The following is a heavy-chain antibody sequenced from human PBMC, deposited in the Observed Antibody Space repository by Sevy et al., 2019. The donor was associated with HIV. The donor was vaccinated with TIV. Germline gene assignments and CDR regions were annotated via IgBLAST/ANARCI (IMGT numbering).Heavy chain of an antibody. Sequence: GGSLRLSCTASGFTFSNFGMHWVRQVPGKGLEWVSAISGSGGSTYYADSVKGRFTKSRDNSKNTLYLQMNSLRAEDTAVYYCAKEEESIAVAGMEDYWGQGTLVTVSS. CDR3: AKEEESIAVAGMEDY. D-gene: IGHD6-19*01. J-gene: IGHJ4*02. CDR1: GFTFSNFG. CDR2: ISGSGGST. V-gene: IGHV3-23*01.